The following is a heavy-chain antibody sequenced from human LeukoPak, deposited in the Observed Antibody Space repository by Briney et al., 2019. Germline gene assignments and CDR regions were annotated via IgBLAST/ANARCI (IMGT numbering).Heavy chain of an antibody. J-gene: IGHJ3*02. CDR1: GYSISSGYY. V-gene: IGHV4-38-2*01. Sequence: KPSETLSLTCAVSGYSISSGYYWGWIRQPPGKGLGWIGSIYHSGSTYYNPSLKSRVTISVDTSKNQFSLKLSSVTAADTAVYYCARHEYDFWSGRTGAFDIWGQGTMVTVSS. CDR3: ARHEYDFWSGRTGAFDI. CDR2: IYHSGST. D-gene: IGHD3-3*01.